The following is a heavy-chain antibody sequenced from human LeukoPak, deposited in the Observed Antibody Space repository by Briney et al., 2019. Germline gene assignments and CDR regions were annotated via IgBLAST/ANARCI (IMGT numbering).Heavy chain of an antibody. Sequence: GGSLRLSCSASGFTFSYYSMNWVRQAPGKGLEWVSSISSRSSYIYYEDSLKGRFTISKDNAKNTVYLQMNNLRAEDTAVYYCVSFYEAYWGRGTLVTVSS. CDR2: ISSRSSYI. D-gene: IGHD2/OR15-2a*01. J-gene: IGHJ4*02. CDR1: GFTFSYYS. CDR3: VSFYEAY. V-gene: IGHV3-21*01.